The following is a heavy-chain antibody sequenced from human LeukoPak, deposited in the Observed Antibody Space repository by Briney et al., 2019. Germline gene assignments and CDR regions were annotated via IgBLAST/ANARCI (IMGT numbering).Heavy chain of an antibody. CDR2: INPNSGGT. Sequence: ASVKVSCKASGYTFTGYYMHWVRQAPGQGLEWIGWINPNSGGTNYAQKFQGRVTMTRDTSISTAYMELSRLRSDDTAVYYCARAPNYYDSSGYYYWFDPWGQGTLVTVSS. V-gene: IGHV1-2*02. J-gene: IGHJ5*02. D-gene: IGHD3-22*01. CDR3: ARAPNYYDSSGYYYWFDP. CDR1: GYTFTGYY.